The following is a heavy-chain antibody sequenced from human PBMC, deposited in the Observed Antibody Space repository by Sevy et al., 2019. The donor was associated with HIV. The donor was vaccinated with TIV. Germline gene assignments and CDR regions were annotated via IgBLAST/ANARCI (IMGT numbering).Heavy chain of an antibody. CDR1: GFSISGYG. V-gene: IGHV3-33*01. CDR3: AREDIRVAGIGYYFHS. D-gene: IGHD6-19*01. J-gene: IGHJ4*02. CDR2: IWYEGTNK. Sequence: GGSLRLSCAASGFSISGYGMHWVRQAPGKGLEWVAVIWYEGTNKEYADSVKGRFTISRDNSKNTLYLQMNSLGAEDTAVYYCAREDIRVAGIGYYFHSWGQGTLVTVSS.